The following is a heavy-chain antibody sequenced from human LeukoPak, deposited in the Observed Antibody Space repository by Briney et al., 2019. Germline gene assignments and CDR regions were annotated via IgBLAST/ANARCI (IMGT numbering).Heavy chain of an antibody. J-gene: IGHJ4*02. V-gene: IGHV3-23*01. CDR2: ISGSGGST. CDR1: GITLSNYG. D-gene: IGHD3-9*01. CDR3: AKRGVVIRVILIGFHKEAYYFDS. Sequence: GGSLRLSCAVSGITLSNYGMSWVRQAPGKGPEWVAGISGSGGSTNYADSVKGRFTISRDNPKNTLYLQMNSLTVEDTAVYFCAKRGVVIRVILIGFHKEAYYFDSWGQGALVTVSS.